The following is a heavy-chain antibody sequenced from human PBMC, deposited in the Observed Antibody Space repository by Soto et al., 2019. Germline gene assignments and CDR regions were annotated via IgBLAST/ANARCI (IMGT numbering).Heavy chain of an antibody. V-gene: IGHV3-30-3*01. CDR3: ARGYHDYDPDGNDY. CDR1: GFTFSSYA. J-gene: IGHJ4*01. Sequence: QVQLVESGGGVVQPGRSLRLSCAASGFTFSSYAMHWVRQAPGKGLEWVAVISYDGSNKYYADSVKGRFTISRDNSKNTLYLQMNSLRAEDTAVYYCARGYHDYDPDGNDYWGHGTLVTVSS. CDR2: ISYDGSNK. D-gene: IGHD4-17*01.